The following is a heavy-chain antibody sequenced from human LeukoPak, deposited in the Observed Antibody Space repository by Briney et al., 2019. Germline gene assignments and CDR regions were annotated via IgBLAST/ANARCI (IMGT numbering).Heavy chain of an antibody. CDR2: IKQDGGEK. CDR1: GFTFSSYW. J-gene: IGHJ4*02. D-gene: IGHD3-3*01. V-gene: IGHV3-7*03. CDR3: ARDNTESGYDFWSGYYTGIDY. Sequence: PGGSLRLSCAASGFTFSSYWMSWVRQAPGKGLEWVANIKQDGGEKYYVDSVKGRFTISRDNAKNSLYLQMNSLRAEDTAVYYCARDNTESGYDFWSGYYTGIDYWGQGTLVTVSS.